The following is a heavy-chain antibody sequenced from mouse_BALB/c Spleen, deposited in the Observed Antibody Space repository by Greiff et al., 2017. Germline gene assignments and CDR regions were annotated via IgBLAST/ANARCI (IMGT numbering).Heavy chain of an antibody. Sequence: DVQLVESGGGLVQPGGSRKLSCAASGFTFSSFGMHWVRQAPEKGLEWVAYISSGSSTIYYADTVKGRFTISRDNPKNTLFLQMTSLRSEDTAMYYCARYDYGFAYWGQGTLVTVSA. CDR2: ISSGSSTI. CDR1: GFTFSSFG. D-gene: IGHD2-4*01. J-gene: IGHJ3*01. V-gene: IGHV5-17*02. CDR3: ARYDYGFAY.